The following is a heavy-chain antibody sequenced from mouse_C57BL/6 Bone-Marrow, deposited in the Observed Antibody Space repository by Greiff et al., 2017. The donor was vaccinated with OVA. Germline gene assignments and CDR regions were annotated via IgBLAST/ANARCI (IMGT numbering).Heavy chain of an antibody. CDR2: ISDGGSYT. CDR3: AREADDYAFAY. D-gene: IGHD2-4*01. Sequence: EVQLVESGGGLVKPGGSLKLSCAASGFTFSSYAMSWVRQTPEKRLEWVATISDGGSYTYYPDNVKGRFTISRDNAKNNLYLQMSHLKSEDTAMYYCAREADDYAFAYWGQGTLVTVSA. V-gene: IGHV5-4*01. J-gene: IGHJ3*01. CDR1: GFTFSSYA.